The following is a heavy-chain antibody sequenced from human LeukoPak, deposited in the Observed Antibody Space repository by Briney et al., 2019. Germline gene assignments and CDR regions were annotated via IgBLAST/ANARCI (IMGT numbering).Heavy chain of an antibody. CDR2: IIPIFGTA. CDR1: GGTFSSYA. CDR3: ASSSRERWFRAFDI. J-gene: IGHJ3*02. V-gene: IGHV1-69*05. Sequence: GASVKVSCKASGGTFSSYANSWVRQAPGQGLEWMGGIIPIFGTANYAQKFQGRVTITTDESTSTAYMELSSLRSEDTAVYYCASSSRERWFRAFDIWGQGTMVTVSS. D-gene: IGHD3-10*01.